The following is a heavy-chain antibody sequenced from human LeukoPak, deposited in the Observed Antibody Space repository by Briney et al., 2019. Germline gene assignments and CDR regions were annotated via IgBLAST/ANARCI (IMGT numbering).Heavy chain of an antibody. D-gene: IGHD3-10*01. CDR1: GYTFTSYD. CDR2: MNPNSGNA. J-gene: IGHJ5*01. V-gene: IGHV1-8*01. Sequence: ASVKVSCKASGYTFTSYDINWVRQATGQGLEWMGWMNPNSGNAGYAQKFQGRVTMTRNTSISTAYMELSSLRSEDTAVYYCATMSDYYGSGTHGWFDSWGQGTLVTVSS. CDR3: ATMSDYYGSGTHGWFDS.